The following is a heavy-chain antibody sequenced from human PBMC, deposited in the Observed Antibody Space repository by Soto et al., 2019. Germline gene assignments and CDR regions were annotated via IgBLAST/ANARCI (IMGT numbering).Heavy chain of an antibody. CDR2: IWYAGSNQ. J-gene: IGHJ4*02. CDR1: GFTFSRYG. D-gene: IGHD4-17*01. CDR3: ARDLNEYGERGVDY. Sequence: QVQLVESGGGVVQPGRSLRLSCATSGFTFSRYGMHWVRQAPGKGLEWVALIWYAGSNQNYADSVKGRFTISRDNSKNTLYLQMNTLTAEDTAVYYCARDLNEYGERGVDYWGQGTLVTVSA. V-gene: IGHV3-33*01.